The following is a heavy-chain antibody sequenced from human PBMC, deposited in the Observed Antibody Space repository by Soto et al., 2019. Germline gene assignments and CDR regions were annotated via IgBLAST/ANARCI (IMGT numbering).Heavy chain of an antibody. V-gene: IGHV1-69*06. J-gene: IGHJ5*02. Sequence: GASVNVSCKSSGGTFSSYSISWVRQAPGQGLECMGWIIPIFGTANYAQKFQGRVTITADKSTSTAYMELSSLRSEDTAVYYCARERYSSGWYRTNWFDPWGQGTLVTVSS. CDR2: IIPIFGTA. CDR3: ARERYSSGWYRTNWFDP. CDR1: GGTFSSYS. D-gene: IGHD6-19*01.